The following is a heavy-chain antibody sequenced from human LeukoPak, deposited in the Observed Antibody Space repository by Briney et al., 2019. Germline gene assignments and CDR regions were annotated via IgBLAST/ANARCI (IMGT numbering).Heavy chain of an antibody. Sequence: GGALRLSCAASGFTFSSYARSWVRQAPGKGLEWVSAISGSGGSTYYADSVKGRFTISRDNSKNTLYLQMNSLRAEDTAVYYCAKDPMLRELGPFDYCGQGTLVTVSS. J-gene: IGHJ4*02. D-gene: IGHD1-26*01. V-gene: IGHV3-23*01. CDR2: ISGSGGST. CDR3: AKDPMLRELGPFDY. CDR1: GFTFSSYA.